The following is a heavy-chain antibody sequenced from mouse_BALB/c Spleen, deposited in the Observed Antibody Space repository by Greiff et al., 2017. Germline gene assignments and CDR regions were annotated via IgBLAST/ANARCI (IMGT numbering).Heavy chain of an antibody. Sequence: VQLQQSGAELVKPGASVKLSCTASGFNIKDTYMHWVKQRPEQGLEWIGRIDPANGNTKYDPKFQGKATITADTSSNTAYLQLSSLTSEDTAVYYCAREGTTVVAPSTYWGQGTLVTVSA. CDR1: GFNIKDTY. CDR2: IDPANGNT. CDR3: AREGTTVVAPSTY. V-gene: IGHV14-3*02. D-gene: IGHD1-1*01. J-gene: IGHJ3*01.